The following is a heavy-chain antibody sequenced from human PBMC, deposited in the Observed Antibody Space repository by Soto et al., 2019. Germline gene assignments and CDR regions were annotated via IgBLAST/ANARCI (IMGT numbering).Heavy chain of an antibody. J-gene: IGHJ4*02. CDR2: IYWDDDK. Sequence: QITLNESGPTVVKPTETLTLTCTFSGFSLTTSGVGVGWVRQSPGKAPEGFASIYWDDDKRYSTSLKSRLTITKDTSKNQVVLTMANVDPADTATYYCAHRVLRAVFGLVTTTAIYFDFWGQGTPVVVSS. CDR3: AHRVLRAVFGLVTTTAIYFDF. D-gene: IGHD3-3*01. V-gene: IGHV2-5*02. CDR1: GFSLTTSGVG.